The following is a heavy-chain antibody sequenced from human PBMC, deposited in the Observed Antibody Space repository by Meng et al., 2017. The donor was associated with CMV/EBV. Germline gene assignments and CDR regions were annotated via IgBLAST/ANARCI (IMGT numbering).Heavy chain of an antibody. D-gene: IGHD1-26*01. Sequence: GESLKISCAASGFTFDDYGMSWVRQAPGKGLEWVSGINWNGGSTGYADSVKGRFTISRDNAKNSLYLQMNSLGAEDTALYYCARAQSGSYAPTPFDYWGQGTLVTVSS. V-gene: IGHV3-20*04. CDR2: INWNGGST. CDR3: ARAQSGSYAPTPFDY. J-gene: IGHJ4*02. CDR1: GFTFDDYG.